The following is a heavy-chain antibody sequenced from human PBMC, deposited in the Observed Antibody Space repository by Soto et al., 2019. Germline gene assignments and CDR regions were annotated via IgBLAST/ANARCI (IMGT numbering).Heavy chain of an antibody. CDR2: IYWDGDK. Sequence: QINLIESGPTLVKPTQTLTLTCTFPGFSLSTSGAAVGWVRQPPGRALEWLALIYWDGDKRYNASLGNRLTITKDTSMTQVVLTLTNVDPADTATYYCAHRATMTIFGLIIDNGIWFDPWGQETRVIVSS. J-gene: IGHJ5*02. CDR3: AHRATMTIFGLIIDNGIWFDP. D-gene: IGHD3-3*01. V-gene: IGHV2-5*02. CDR1: GFSLSTSGAA.